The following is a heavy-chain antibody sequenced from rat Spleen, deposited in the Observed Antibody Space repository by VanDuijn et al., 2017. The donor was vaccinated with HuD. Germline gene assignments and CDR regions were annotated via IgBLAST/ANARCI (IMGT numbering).Heavy chain of an antibody. CDR2: MWSGGST. J-gene: IGHJ3*01. CDR3: TRDSGGRYFDGTYYYGAY. D-gene: IGHD1-12*02. Sequence: EVQLKESGPGLVQPSQTLSLTCTVSGFSLTDYRVHWVRQPPGKGLEGMGVMWSGGSTAYNLALKSRLSISRDTSKSQVFLKMNSLQTEDTAIYYCTRDSGGRYFDGTYYYGAYWGQGTLVTVSS. V-gene: IGHV2S63*01. CDR1: GFSLTDYR.